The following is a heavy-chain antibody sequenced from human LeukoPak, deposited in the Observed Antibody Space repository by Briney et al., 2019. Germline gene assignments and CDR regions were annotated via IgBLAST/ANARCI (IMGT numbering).Heavy chain of an antibody. CDR1: GFTFSSYA. CDR2: ISNGGGST. J-gene: IGHJ4*02. CDR3: ARPYYDIWSAYVY. V-gene: IGHV3-64*01. Sequence: GSLRLSCAASGFTFSSYAMHWVRQAPGKGLEYVSAISNGGGSTHYANSVKGRFTISRDNSKNTLYLQMGSLRAEDMAVYYCARPYYDIWSAYVYWGQGTLVTVSS. D-gene: IGHD3-3*01.